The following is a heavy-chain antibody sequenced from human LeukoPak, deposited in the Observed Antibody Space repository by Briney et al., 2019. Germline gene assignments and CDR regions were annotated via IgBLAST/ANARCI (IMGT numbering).Heavy chain of an antibody. CDR3: ATPPGRYCSSTSCYLAAFDI. Sequence: GGSLRLSCAASGFTFSSYAMSWFRQAPGKGLEWVSAISGSGGSTYYADSVKGRFTISRDNYKNTLYLQMNSLRAEDTAVYYCATPPGRYCSSTSCYLAAFDIWGQGTMVTVSS. CDR1: GFTFSSYA. CDR2: ISGSGGST. J-gene: IGHJ3*02. D-gene: IGHD2-2*01. V-gene: IGHV3-23*01.